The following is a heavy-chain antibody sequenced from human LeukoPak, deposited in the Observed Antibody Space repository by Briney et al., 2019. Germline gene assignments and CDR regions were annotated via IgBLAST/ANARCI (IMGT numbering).Heavy chain of an antibody. CDR2: IDYSGST. V-gene: IGHV4-39*01. J-gene: IGHJ4*02. Sequence: SEPLSLTCTVSGGSISSSSYYWGWIRQPPGKGLEWIGSIDYSGSTYYNPSLKSRVTISVDTSKNQFSLKLSSVTVADTAVYYCASHSSSWDPFDYWGQGTLVTLSS. CDR3: ASHSSSWDPFDY. CDR1: GGSISSSSYY. D-gene: IGHD6-13*01.